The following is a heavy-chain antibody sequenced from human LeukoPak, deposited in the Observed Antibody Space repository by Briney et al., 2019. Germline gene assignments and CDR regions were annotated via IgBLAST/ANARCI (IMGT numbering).Heavy chain of an antibody. Sequence: PGGSLRLSCAASGFTVSSNYMSWVRQAPGKWLEWVSVIYSGGSTYYADSVKGRFTISRDNSKNTLYLQMNSLRAEDTAVYYCARGQWLVGGYYFDYWGQGTLVTVSS. V-gene: IGHV3-53*01. D-gene: IGHD6-19*01. CDR1: GFTVSSNY. CDR3: ARGQWLVGGYYFDY. J-gene: IGHJ4*02. CDR2: IYSGGST.